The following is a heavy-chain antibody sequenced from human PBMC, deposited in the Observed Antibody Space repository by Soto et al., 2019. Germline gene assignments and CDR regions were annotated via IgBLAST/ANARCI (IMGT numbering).Heavy chain of an antibody. V-gene: IGHV5-51*01. CDR2: IYPGDSDT. J-gene: IGHJ6*02. Sequence: GESLKISCKGSGYSFTTYLIVWVRQIPGKGLEWMGTIYPGDSDTRYSPSFQGQVTISADKSITTADLQWSSLKASDTAMYYCARRAYGVGDCTPYHQYYYAMDVWGQGTTVAVSS. D-gene: IGHD2-21*02. CDR1: GYSFTTYL. CDR3: ARRAYGVGDCTPYHQYYYAMDV.